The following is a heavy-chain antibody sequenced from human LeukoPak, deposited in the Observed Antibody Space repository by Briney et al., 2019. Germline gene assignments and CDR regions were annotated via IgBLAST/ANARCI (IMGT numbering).Heavy chain of an antibody. CDR1: GGSISSYY. Sequence: PSETLSLTCIVSGGSISSYYWSCIRQPPGKGLEWIGYIYSSGSTNSNPSLKSRVTISVDTSKSQFSLKMTSVTAADTAVYYCARQGSGGRAFDIWGQGTMVTVSS. CDR3: ARQGSGGRAFDI. J-gene: IGHJ3*02. CDR2: IYSSGST. V-gene: IGHV4-59*08. D-gene: IGHD1-26*01.